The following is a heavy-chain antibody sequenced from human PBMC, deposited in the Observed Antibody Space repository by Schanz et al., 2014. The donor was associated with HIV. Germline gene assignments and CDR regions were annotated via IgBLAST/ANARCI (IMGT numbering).Heavy chain of an antibody. V-gene: IGHV3-33*01. Sequence: QVQLVESGGGVVQPGRSLRLSCTASGFTFSDHGMHWVRQAPGKGLEWVACIWYDGSNTHYADSVKGRLTISRDDSKNTVYLQMNSLRAEDTAVYYCARDPQKSFDIWGQGTMVIVSS. CDR1: GFTFSDHG. J-gene: IGHJ3*02. CDR2: IWYDGSNT. CDR3: ARDPQKSFDI.